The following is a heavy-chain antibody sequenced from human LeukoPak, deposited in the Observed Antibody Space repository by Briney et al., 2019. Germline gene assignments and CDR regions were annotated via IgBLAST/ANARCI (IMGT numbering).Heavy chain of an antibody. CDR2: IYYSGST. J-gene: IGHJ5*02. CDR1: GGSISSYY. V-gene: IGHV4-59*12. Sequence: PSETLSLTCTVSGGSISSYYWSWIRQPPGKGLEWIGYIYYSGSTNYNPSLKSRVTISVDTSKNQFSLKLSSVTAADTAVYYCARDIVGATNWFDPWGQGTLVTVSS. CDR3: ARDIVGATNWFDP. D-gene: IGHD1-26*01.